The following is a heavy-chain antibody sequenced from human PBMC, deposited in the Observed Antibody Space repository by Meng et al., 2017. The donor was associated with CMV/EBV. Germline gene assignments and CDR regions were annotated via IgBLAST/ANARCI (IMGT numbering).Heavy chain of an antibody. J-gene: IGHJ5*02. Sequence: ASVKVSCKASGYTFTSYDINWVRQAAGQGLEWMGWMNPNSGNTGYAQKFQGRVTITRNTSISTAYMELSSLRSEDTAVYYCARAVPARSWGNWFDPWGQGTLVTVSS. CDR2: MNPNSGNT. D-gene: IGHD2-2*01. CDR1: GYTFTSYD. CDR3: ARAVPARSWGNWFDP. V-gene: IGHV1-8*03.